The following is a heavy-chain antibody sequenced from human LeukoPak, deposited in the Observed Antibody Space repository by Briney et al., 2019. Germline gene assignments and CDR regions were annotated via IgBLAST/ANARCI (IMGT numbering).Heavy chain of an antibody. CDR3: ARDQLNYYGSGSYFRVVDYHGMDV. D-gene: IGHD3-10*01. CDR1: GGSISSGDYY. J-gene: IGHJ6*02. CDR2: IYYSGST. Sequence: PSQTLSLTCTVSGGSISSGDYYWSWIRQPPGKGLEWIGYIYYSGSTYYNPSLKSRVTISVDTSKNQFSLKLSSVTAADTAVYYCARDQLNYYGSGSYFRVVDYHGMDVWGQGTTVTVSS. V-gene: IGHV4-30-4*01.